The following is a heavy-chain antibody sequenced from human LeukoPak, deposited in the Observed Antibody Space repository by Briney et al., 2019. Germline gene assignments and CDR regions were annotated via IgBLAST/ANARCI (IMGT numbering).Heavy chain of an antibody. Sequence: ASVKVSCKASGYTFTSYGISWVRQAPGQGLEWMGWISAYNGNTNYAQKLQGRVTMTTDTSTSTAYMELRSLRSDDTAVYYCASIAAAGTPSRIDYWGQGTLVTVSS. CDR3: ASIAAAGTPSRIDY. CDR1: GYTFTSYG. CDR2: ISAYNGNT. D-gene: IGHD6-13*01. J-gene: IGHJ4*02. V-gene: IGHV1-18*01.